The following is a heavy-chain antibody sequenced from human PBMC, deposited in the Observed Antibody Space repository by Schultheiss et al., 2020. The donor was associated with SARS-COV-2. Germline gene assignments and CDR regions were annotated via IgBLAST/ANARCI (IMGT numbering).Heavy chain of an antibody. D-gene: IGHD3-10*01. CDR1: GGSISSGGYY. V-gene: IGHV4-31*03. J-gene: IGHJ6*02. CDR2: IYYSGST. CDR3: ARGNLGLLWFGTSVYGMDV. Sequence: SETLSLTCTVSGGSISSGGYYWSWIRQHPGKGPEWIGYIYYSGSTYYNPSLKSRVTISVDTSKNQFSLKLSSVTAADTAVYYCARGNLGLLWFGTSVYGMDVWGQGTTVTVSS.